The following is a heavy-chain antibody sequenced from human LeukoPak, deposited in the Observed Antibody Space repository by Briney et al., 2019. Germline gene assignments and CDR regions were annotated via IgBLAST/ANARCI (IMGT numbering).Heavy chain of an antibody. CDR2: ISNSGSSI. J-gene: IGHJ4*02. V-gene: IGHV3-11*04. CDR3: GRGHWGLDY. D-gene: IGHD7-27*01. CDR1: GFTFSDSY. Sequence: GGSLRLSCAASGFTFSDSYMTWIRQAPGKGLEGVSYISNSGSSICYADSVKGRFTTSRDNAKSSLYLQMNSLRAEDTAVYYCGRGHWGLDYWGQGALVTVSS.